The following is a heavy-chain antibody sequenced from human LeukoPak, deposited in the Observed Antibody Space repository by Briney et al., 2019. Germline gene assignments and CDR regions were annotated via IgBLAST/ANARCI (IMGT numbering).Heavy chain of an antibody. Sequence: ASVKLSCKASGYTFNTFDINWVRQATGQGPEWMGWVNPYNDKTVYAPKFQGRVRISSNNSINTAYMEFSGLKSDDTAVHYCARGRRLRGVTSRPIYYYYYMDVWGGGTTVTVSS. CDR1: GYTFNTFD. CDR3: ARGRRLRGVTSRPIYYYYYMDV. V-gene: IGHV1-8*03. D-gene: IGHD3-10*01. CDR2: VNPYNDKT. J-gene: IGHJ6*03.